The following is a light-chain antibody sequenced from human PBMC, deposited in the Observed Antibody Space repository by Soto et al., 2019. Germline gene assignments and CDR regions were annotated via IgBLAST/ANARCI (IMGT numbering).Light chain of an antibody. CDR3: QQRSIWPPA. Sequence: EIVLTQSPATLSLSPGEGATLSCRASQSVSTYLAWYQQRPGQAPRLLIYDASKRATGIPARFSGSGSGTDFTLTISSLQPEDFAVYYCQQRSIWPPAFGGGTKVEIK. V-gene: IGKV3-11*01. CDR1: QSVSTY. J-gene: IGKJ4*01. CDR2: DAS.